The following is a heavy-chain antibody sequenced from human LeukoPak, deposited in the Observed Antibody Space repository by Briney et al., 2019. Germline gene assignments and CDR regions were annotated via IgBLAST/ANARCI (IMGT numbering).Heavy chain of an antibody. J-gene: IGHJ4*02. CDR3: AKDWHRDYGYNEIGYFDY. CDR1: GFTFSSYG. Sequence: GRSLRLSCAASGFTFSSYGMHWVRQAPGKGLEWVAVISYDGSNKYYADSVKGRFTISRDNSKNTPYLQMNSLRAEDTAVYYCAKDWHRDYGYNEIGYFDYWGQGTLVTVSS. V-gene: IGHV3-30*18. CDR2: ISYDGSNK. D-gene: IGHD5-24*01.